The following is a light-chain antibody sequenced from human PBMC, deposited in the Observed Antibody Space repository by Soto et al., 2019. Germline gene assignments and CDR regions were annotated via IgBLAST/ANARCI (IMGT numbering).Light chain of an antibody. CDR3: QHYRNWPPRYT. CDR2: GAS. V-gene: IGKV3-15*01. J-gene: IGKJ2*01. Sequence: EIVMTQSPATLSVSPGERATLSCRASQSVSSNLAWYQQRPGQAPRLLIYGASTRATGIPARFSGSGSGTEFTLTISSLQPEDFAVYYCQHYRNWPPRYTFGQGTKLEVK. CDR1: QSVSSN.